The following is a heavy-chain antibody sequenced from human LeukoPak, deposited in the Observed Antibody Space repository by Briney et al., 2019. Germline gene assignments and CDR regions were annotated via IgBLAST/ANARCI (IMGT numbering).Heavy chain of an antibody. D-gene: IGHD6-13*01. CDR3: ARHGGSSWYSSFGY. V-gene: IGHV4-34*01. Sequence: PSETLSLTCAVYGGSFSGYYWSWIRQPPGKRLEWIGEINHSGSTNYNPSLKSRVTISVDTSNNQFSLKLSSVTAADTAVFYCARHGGSSWYSSFGYWGQGYLVTVSS. J-gene: IGHJ4*02. CDR1: GGSFSGYY. CDR2: INHSGST.